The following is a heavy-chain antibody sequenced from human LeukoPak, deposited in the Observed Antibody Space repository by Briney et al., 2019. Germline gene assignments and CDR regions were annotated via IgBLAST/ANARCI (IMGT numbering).Heavy chain of an antibody. CDR1: GYSISSGYY. V-gene: IGHV4-38-2*02. CDR3: AGEGGGPGPLTPFDY. D-gene: IGHD3-10*01. CDR2: IYHSGST. J-gene: IGHJ4*02. Sequence: SETLSLTCAVSGYSISSGYYWGWIRQPPGKGLEWIGSIYHSGSTYYNPSLKSRVTISVDTSKNQFSLKLSSVTAADTAVYYCAGEGGGPGPLTPFDYWGQGTLVTVSS.